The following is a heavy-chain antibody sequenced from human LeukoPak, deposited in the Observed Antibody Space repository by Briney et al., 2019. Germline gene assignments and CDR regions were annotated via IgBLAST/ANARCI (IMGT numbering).Heavy chain of an antibody. CDR1: GFSVSGNF. J-gene: IGHJ4*02. CDR2: IYAGGST. D-gene: IGHD3-22*01. V-gene: IGHV3-53*01. CDR3: ARGRSRSSSGWYFDY. Sequence: PGGSLRLSCTASGFSVSGNFMTWVRQAPRKGLGLMSFIYAGGSTSYADSVKGRFTLSRNNSKNTIYLQLNSLRVEDTAVYYCARGRSRSSSGWYFDYWGQGTLVTVSS.